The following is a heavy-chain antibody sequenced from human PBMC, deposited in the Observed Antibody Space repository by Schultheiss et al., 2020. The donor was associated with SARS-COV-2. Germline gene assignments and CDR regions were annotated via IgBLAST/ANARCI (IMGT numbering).Heavy chain of an antibody. CDR2: VSHTGNT. J-gene: IGHJ4*02. Sequence: SETLSLTCSVSNGSIGRHPWTWIRQSPGKGLEWIGDVSHTGNTKFNPSLKSRVTISVDTSKNQFSLKLSSVTAADTAVYYCARGGLLFEQWPFDYWGQGTLVTVSS. D-gene: IGHD6-19*01. CDR3: ARGGLLFEQWPFDY. V-gene: IGHV4-34*09. CDR1: NGSIGRHP.